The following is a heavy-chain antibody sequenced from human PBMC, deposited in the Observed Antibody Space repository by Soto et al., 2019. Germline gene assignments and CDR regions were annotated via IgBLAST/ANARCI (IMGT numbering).Heavy chain of an antibody. J-gene: IGHJ4*02. CDR3: ALYSGSYSLDY. V-gene: IGHV4-59*01. CDR1: GGSISSYY. D-gene: IGHD1-26*01. CDR2: TSYSGTT. Sequence: PSETLSLTCTVSGGSISSYYWSWIRQPPGKGLEWIAYTSYSGTTNYNPSLKSRVTISIDSSKNQLSLKLTSVTAADTAVFYCALYSGSYSLDYWGQGTLVTVSS.